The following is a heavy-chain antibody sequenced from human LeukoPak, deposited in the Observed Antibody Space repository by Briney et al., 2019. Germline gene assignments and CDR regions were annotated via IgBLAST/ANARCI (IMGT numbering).Heavy chain of an antibody. CDR3: ARNSSDWYGYMDV. CDR2: ISTYNGYA. J-gene: IGHJ6*04. Sequence: GASVKVSCKASGYTFTSYGISWVRQAPGQGLEWMGWISTYNGYANYAQKLQGRVTMTTETPTSTAYMELRSLRSDDTAVYYCARNSSDWYGYMDVWGKGTTVIVSS. D-gene: IGHD6-19*01. V-gene: IGHV1-18*01. CDR1: GYTFTSYG.